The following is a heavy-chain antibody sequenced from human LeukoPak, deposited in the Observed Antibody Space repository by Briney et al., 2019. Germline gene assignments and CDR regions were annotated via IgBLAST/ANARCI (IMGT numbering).Heavy chain of an antibody. CDR1: GYTFTSYY. D-gene: IGHD1-26*01. CDR3: ARGRLSAGWEIRPKFDY. J-gene: IGHJ4*02. Sequence: GASVKVSCKASGYTFTSYYMHWVRQAPGQGLEWMGIINPSGGSTTYAQKFQGRVTMTRDMSTSTVYMELSSLRSEDTAVYYCARGRLSAGWEIRPKFDYWGQGTLVTVSS. V-gene: IGHV1-46*01. CDR2: INPSGGST.